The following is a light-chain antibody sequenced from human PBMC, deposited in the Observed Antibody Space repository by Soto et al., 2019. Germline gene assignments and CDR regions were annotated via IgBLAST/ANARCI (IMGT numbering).Light chain of an antibody. CDR3: TSYTTSNTRQIV. Sequence: QSALTQPAYVCGSRGQAIPISCTGTSSDVGGYNYVSWYQQHPGKAPKFMIYDVSNRPSGVSNRFSGSKSGNTASLTISGLQAEDEADYYCTSYTTSNTRQIVFGTGTKVTVL. V-gene: IGLV2-14*01. CDR1: SSDVGGYNY. J-gene: IGLJ1*01. CDR2: DVS.